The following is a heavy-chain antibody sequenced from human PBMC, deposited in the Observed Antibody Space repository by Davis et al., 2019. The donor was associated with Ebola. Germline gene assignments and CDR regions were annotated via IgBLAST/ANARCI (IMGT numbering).Heavy chain of an antibody. Sequence: ASVKVSCKTSGYTFANFAIHWVRQAPGQRLEWMGWINAGNGNTKYSQKFQGRLTLTSYTSARTAYMELSRLTSEDTAVYYCARDLDSGALAYYYHYAFDVWGQGTTVTVSS. J-gene: IGHJ6*02. CDR3: ARDLDSGALAYYYHYAFDV. D-gene: IGHD1-26*01. CDR1: GYTFANFA. V-gene: IGHV1-3*01. CDR2: INAGNGNT.